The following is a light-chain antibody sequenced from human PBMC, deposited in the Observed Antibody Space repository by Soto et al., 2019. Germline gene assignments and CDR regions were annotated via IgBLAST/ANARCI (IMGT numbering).Light chain of an antibody. CDR1: QSVAGS. J-gene: IGKJ5*01. V-gene: IGKV3-11*01. CDR3: QQRSNWPPEIT. CDR2: DIS. Sequence: IGVPQAPTHPSFSSGERANPSRRALQSVAGSLAWYQQKPGQAPRLLIYDISTRAAAIPARFSGSGSGTDFTLTISSLEPEDFAVYYCQQRSNWPPEITFGQGTRLEIK.